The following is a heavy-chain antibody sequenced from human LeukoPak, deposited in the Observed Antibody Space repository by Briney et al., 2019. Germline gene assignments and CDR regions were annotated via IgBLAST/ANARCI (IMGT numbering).Heavy chain of an antibody. CDR3: ARTGGYYYDSSGYPSGYHY. CDR2: IDWDDDK. V-gene: IGHV2-70*11. Sequence: SGPALVKPTQTLTLTCTFSGFSLSTSGMCVSWIRQPPGKALEWLARIDWDDDKYYSTSLKTRLTISKDTSKNQVVLTMTNMDPVDTATYYCARTGGYYYDSSGYPSGYHYLWQGSKLTVSS. CDR1: GFSLSTSGMC. D-gene: IGHD3-22*01. J-gene: IGHJ4*02.